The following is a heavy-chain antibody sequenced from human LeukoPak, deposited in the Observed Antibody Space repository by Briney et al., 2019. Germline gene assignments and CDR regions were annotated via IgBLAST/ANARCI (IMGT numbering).Heavy chain of an antibody. CDR2: IYYSGTT. CDR3: ARGRAVDP. CDR1: GGSISGHY. J-gene: IGHJ5*02. V-gene: IGHV4-59*11. Sequence: KPSETLSLTCTVPGGSISGHYWSWIRQPPGKGLEWIGYIYYSGTTNYNPSLKSRVTISVDTSKNQLSLKLTSVTAADTAVYYCARGRAVDPWGQGTLVTVSS.